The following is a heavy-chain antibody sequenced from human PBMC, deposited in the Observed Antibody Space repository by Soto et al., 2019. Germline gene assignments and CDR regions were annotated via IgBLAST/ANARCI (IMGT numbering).Heavy chain of an antibody. J-gene: IGHJ5*02. D-gene: IGHD2-21*01. CDR2: INPSGGST. V-gene: IGHV1-46*01. CDR3: ARDRGVVGSASWFDP. Sequence: QVQLVQSGAEVKKPGASVKVSCKASGYTFTSYYMHWVRQAPGQGLEWMGIINPSGGSTSSAQKFQGRVTMTRDTSTSTVYMELSSLRSEDTGVYYCARDRGVVGSASWFDPWGQGTLVTVSS. CDR1: GYTFTSYY.